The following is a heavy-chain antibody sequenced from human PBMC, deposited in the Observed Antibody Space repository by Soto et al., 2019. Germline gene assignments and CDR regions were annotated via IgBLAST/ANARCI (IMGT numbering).Heavy chain of an antibody. CDR3: ATWPHLYGTYCSSTSCYEYIFDY. D-gene: IGHD2-2*01. V-gene: IGHV1-24*01. CDR1: GYTLTELS. CDR2: FDPEDGET. Sequence: QVQLVQSGAEVKKPGASVKVSCKVSGYTLTELSMHWVRQAPGKGLEWMGGFDPEDGETIYAQKFQGRVTMTEDTSTDTAYMELSSLRSEDTAVYYCATWPHLYGTYCSSTSCYEYIFDYWGQGTLVTVSS. J-gene: IGHJ4*02.